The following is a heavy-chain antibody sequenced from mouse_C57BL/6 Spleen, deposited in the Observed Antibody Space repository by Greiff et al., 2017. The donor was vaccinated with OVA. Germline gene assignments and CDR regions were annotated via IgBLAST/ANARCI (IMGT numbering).Heavy chain of an antibody. V-gene: IGHV10-1*01. J-gene: IGHJ1*03. CDR1: GFSFNTYA. D-gene: IGHD4-1*01. CDR3: VRLHGLGPWYFDV. CDR2: IRSKSNNYAT. Sequence: EVQGVESGGGLVQPKGSLKLSCAASGFSFNTYAMNWVRQAPGKGLEWVARIRSKSNNYATYYADSVKDRFTISRDDSESMLYLQMNNLKTEDTAMYYCVRLHGLGPWYFDVWGTGTTVTVSS.